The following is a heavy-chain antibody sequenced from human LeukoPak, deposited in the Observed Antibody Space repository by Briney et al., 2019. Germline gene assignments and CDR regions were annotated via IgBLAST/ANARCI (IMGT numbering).Heavy chain of an antibody. Sequence: GASVKVSCKASGGTFSSYAISWVRQAPGQGLEWMGGIIPIFGTANYAQKFQGRVTITADESTSTVYMELSSLRSEDTAVYYCARVRDPRLYYFDYWGQGTLVTVSS. CDR2: IIPIFGTA. CDR1: GGTFSSYA. D-gene: IGHD5-24*01. CDR3: ARVRDPRLYYFDY. V-gene: IGHV1-69*13. J-gene: IGHJ4*02.